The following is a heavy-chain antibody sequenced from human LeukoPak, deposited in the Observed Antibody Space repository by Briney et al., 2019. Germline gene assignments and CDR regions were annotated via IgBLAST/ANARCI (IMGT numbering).Heavy chain of an antibody. CDR2: IYTSGST. CDR3: ARANYDSSGYYYHYFDY. Sequence: SETLPLTCTVSGGSTSSYYWSWIRQPAGKGLEWIGRIYTSGSTNYNPSLKSRVTMSVDTSKNQFSLKLSSVTAADTAVYYCARANYDSSGYYYHYFDYWGQGTLVTVSS. J-gene: IGHJ4*02. V-gene: IGHV4-4*07. CDR1: GGSTSSYY. D-gene: IGHD3-22*01.